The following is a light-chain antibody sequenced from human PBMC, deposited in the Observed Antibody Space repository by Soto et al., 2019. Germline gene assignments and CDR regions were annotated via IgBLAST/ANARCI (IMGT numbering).Light chain of an antibody. CDR1: RSISGS. CDR2: NTS. J-gene: IGKJ3*01. V-gene: IGKV3-11*01. CDR3: QQRGTWPLT. Sequence: EIVLTQSPATLSLSPGESATLSCRASRSISGSLAWYHQKPGQAPRLLIYNTSNRAASIPARFSGSGSGTDFTLTINSLEPEDFAVYYCQQRGTWPLTFGPGTKVGVK.